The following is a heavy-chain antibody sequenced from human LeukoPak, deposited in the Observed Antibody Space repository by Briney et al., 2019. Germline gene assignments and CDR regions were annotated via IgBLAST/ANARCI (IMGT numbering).Heavy chain of an antibody. J-gene: IGHJ6*03. CDR1: GGTFSSYA. D-gene: IGHD2-2*02. CDR2: IIPIFGTA. V-gene: IGHV1-69*01. CDR3: ARDRKQTDSSSTSCYTYYYYYMDV. Sequence: SVKVSCKASGGTFSSYAISWVRQAPGQGLEWMGGIIPIFGTANYAQKFQGRVTITADESTSTAYMELSSLRSEDTAVYYCARDRKQTDSSSTSCYTYYYYYMDVWGKGTTVTVSS.